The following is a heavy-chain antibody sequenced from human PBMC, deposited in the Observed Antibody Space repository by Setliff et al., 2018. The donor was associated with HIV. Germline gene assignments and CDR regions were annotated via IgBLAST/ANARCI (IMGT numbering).Heavy chain of an antibody. Sequence: SETLSLTCTVSGGSISTSNYYWGWVRQPPGKGLEWVGNVDYTGSTYYNPSLKSRVTISVDTSKNQFSLRLNSVTAADTAVYYCARQGNIVVVTSFDYWGQGTLVTVLL. CDR1: GGSISTSNYY. CDR3: ARQGNIVVVTSFDY. D-gene: IGHD2-21*02. CDR2: VDYTGST. V-gene: IGHV4-39*07. J-gene: IGHJ4*02.